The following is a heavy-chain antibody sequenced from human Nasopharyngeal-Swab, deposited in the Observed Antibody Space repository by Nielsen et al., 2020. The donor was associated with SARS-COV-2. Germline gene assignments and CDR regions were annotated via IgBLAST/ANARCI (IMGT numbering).Heavy chain of an antibody. CDR2: ISGSGGST. D-gene: IGHD2-15*01. CDR1: GFTFSSYA. V-gene: IGHV3-23*01. CDR3: AKDRGYCSGGSCYKFDY. Sequence: GESLKISCAASGFTFSSYAMSWVRQAPGKGLEWVSAISGSGGSTYYADSVKGRFTIPRDNSKNTLYLQMNSLRAEDTAVYYCAKDRGYCSGGSCYKFDYWGQGTLVTVSS. J-gene: IGHJ4*02.